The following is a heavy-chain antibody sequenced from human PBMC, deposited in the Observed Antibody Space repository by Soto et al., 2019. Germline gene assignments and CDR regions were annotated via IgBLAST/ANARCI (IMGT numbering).Heavy chain of an antibody. D-gene: IGHD6-6*01. CDR3: ARDRPAKQHYFDS. CDR2: IKQDGSEK. CDR1: GFTFSSYW. J-gene: IGHJ4*02. Sequence: TGGSLRLSCAASGFTFSSYWMSWVRQAPGKGLEWVANIKQDGSEKYYVDSVKGRFTISRDNSKDTLYLQMSSLRAEDTAVYYCARDRPAKQHYFDSWGQGILVTVS. V-gene: IGHV3-7*01.